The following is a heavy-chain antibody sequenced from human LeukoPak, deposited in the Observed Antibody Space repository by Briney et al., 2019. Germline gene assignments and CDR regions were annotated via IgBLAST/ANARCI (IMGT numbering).Heavy chain of an antibody. CDR2: ISSSSSTI. CDR1: GFTFSSYS. J-gene: IGHJ4*02. CDR3: ARASWGYYGSGVDY. D-gene: IGHD3-10*01. Sequence: SGGSLRLSCAASGFTFSSYSMNWVRQAPGKGLEWVSYISSSSSTIYYADSVKGRFTIPRDNAKNSLYLQMNSLRAEDTAVYYCARASWGYYGSGVDYWGQGTLVTVSS. V-gene: IGHV3-48*01.